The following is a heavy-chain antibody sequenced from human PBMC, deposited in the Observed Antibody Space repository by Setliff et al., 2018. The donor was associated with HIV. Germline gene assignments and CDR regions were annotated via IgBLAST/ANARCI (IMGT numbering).Heavy chain of an antibody. CDR2: ISSSGIT. CDR1: GGSITSGPYY. J-gene: IGHJ6*03. D-gene: IGHD2-15*01. Sequence: KTSETLSLTCTVSGGSITSGPYYWIWIRQPAGKGLEWIGHISSSGITNYNPSLQSRVIISTDTSKSHLSLRLNSVTAADTAVYFCGRGYCGGDTCYGFRRGSYYYYYYLDVWGGGTTVTVSS. CDR3: GRGYCGGDTCYGFRRGSYYYYYYLDV. V-gene: IGHV4-61*09.